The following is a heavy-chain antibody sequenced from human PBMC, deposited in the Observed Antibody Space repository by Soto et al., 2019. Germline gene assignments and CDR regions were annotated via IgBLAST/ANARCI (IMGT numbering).Heavy chain of an antibody. V-gene: IGHV3-48*02. D-gene: IGHD4-4*01. J-gene: IGHJ4*02. CDR1: GFTFSSYS. CDR2: ISASSTTM. CDR3: ARWGNSADY. Sequence: EVQLVESGGGLVQPGGSLRLSCAASGFTFSSYSMNWVRQAPGKGLEWVSYISASSTTMYYSDSVKGRFTISRDNAKNSLYRQMNSLRDEDTALYYCARWGNSADYWGQGTLVTVSS.